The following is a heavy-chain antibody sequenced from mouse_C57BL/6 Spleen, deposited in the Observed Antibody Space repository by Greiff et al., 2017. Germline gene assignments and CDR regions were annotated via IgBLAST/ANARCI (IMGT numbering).Heavy chain of an antibody. CDR1: GYTFTSYW. V-gene: IGHV1-52*01. Sequence: QVQLQQPGAELVRPGSSVKLSCKASGYTFTSYWMHWVKQRPIQGLEWIGNIDPSDSETHYNQKFKDKATLTVDKSYSTAYMQLSSLPSDDSSVYFFARKNYYNSSFYYFDYWGKGTTLTVSS. CDR3: ARKNYYNSSFYYFDY. D-gene: IGHD1-1*01. J-gene: IGHJ2*01. CDR2: IDPSDSET.